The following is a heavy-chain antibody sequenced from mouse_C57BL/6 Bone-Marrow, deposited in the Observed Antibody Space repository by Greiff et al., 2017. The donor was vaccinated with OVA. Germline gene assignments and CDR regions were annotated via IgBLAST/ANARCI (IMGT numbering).Heavy chain of an antibody. Sequence: QVQLQQSGAELVWPGASVKLSCKASGYTFTDYYISWVKQRPGQGLEWIARIYPGSGNIYYIEKFKGKATLTAEKSSSTAYMQLSSLTSDDSAVYFCARSDWLRDYCDCWGQGTTLTVSS. CDR1: GYTFTDYY. CDR2: IYPGSGNI. V-gene: IGHV1-76*01. J-gene: IGHJ2*01. D-gene: IGHD2-2*01. CDR3: ARSDWLRDYCDC.